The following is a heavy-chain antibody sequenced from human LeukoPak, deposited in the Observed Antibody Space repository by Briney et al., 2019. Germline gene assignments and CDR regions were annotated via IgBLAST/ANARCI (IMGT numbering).Heavy chain of an antibody. CDR3: ARDRRHIYSSGWLVDL. J-gene: IGHJ4*02. CDR2: INTNTGNP. D-gene: IGHD6-19*01. CDR1: GYTFTTYT. Sequence: ASVKVSCKASGYTFTTYTLNWVRQAPGQGLEWMGWINTNTGNPTYAQGFTGRYVFSLDTSVSTAYLQVSSLKAEDTAVYYCARDRRHIYSSGWLVDLWGQGTLVTVSS. V-gene: IGHV7-4-1*02.